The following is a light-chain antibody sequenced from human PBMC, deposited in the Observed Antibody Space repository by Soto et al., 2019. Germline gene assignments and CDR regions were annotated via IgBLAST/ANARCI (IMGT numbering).Light chain of an antibody. Sequence: EILMTQSPATLSVSPGERATLSCRASQSVSNNLAWYQQKSGQAPRLLIFGASTRATGFPARFSGSGSGTDFTLTISSLQSEDFAVYYCQQYNNWPWTFGQGTKVDI. V-gene: IGKV3-15*01. CDR2: GAS. CDR1: QSVSNN. J-gene: IGKJ1*01. CDR3: QQYNNWPWT.